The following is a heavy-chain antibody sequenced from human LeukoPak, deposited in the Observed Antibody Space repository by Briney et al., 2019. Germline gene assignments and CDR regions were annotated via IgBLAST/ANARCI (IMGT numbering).Heavy chain of an antibody. V-gene: IGHV3-21*01. CDR2: ISGSSTYI. CDR3: ASTTGDRDY. J-gene: IGHJ4*02. Sequence: GGSLRLSCVASGXTFSSYSVNWVRQAPGKGLEWVSYISGSSTYIYYVDSLKGRFTISRDNAKNSLYLQMNSLRVEDTAVYHCASTTGDRDYWGQGTLVNVSS. CDR1: GXTFSSYS. D-gene: IGHD7-27*01.